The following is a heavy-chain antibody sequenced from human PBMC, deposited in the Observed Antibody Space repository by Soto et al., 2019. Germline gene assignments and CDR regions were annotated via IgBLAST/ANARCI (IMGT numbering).Heavy chain of an antibody. CDR1: GYAFSSYA. CDR2: INIGSGNT. D-gene: IGHD2-21*02. V-gene: IGHV1-3*05. Sequence: QVQLVQSGAEEKQPGASVRVSCKASGYAFSSYAMHWVRQAPGQRLEWMGWINIGSGNTEYSKNFQVRITITRDTSPRTVYMELSRLRSEDSAVYYCARDGGDCGYRLTYYYYIGMDVWGQGTTVTVSS. J-gene: IGHJ6*02. CDR3: ARDGGDCGYRLTYYYYIGMDV.